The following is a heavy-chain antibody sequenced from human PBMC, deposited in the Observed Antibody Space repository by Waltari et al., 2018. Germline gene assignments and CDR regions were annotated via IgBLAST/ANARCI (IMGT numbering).Heavy chain of an antibody. V-gene: IGHV3-30*02. CDR1: GFTFSSYG. CDR2: LRYDGSNR. Sequence: QVQLVESGGGVVQPGGSLRLSCAASGFTFSSYGMNLVRQAPGKGLEWVASLRYDGSNRYYADSVKGRFTISRDNSKNTLYLQMNSLRPEDTAVYYCAKDLNYDFWSGAKDAFDIWGQGTTVTVSS. D-gene: IGHD3-3*01. CDR3: AKDLNYDFWSGAKDAFDI. J-gene: IGHJ3*02.